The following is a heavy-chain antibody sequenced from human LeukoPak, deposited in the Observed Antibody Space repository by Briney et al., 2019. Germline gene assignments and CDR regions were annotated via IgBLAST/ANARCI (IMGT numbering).Heavy chain of an antibody. D-gene: IGHD3-22*01. J-gene: IGHJ3*02. Sequence: GGSLRLSCAASGFTVSRYYISWVRQAPGKGLEWVSVIYSGGSTYYADSVKGRFTISRDNVKNSLFLQMDRLRAEDTAVYYCARDRDYYDSNSFSPDAFDIWGQGTMVTVSS. V-gene: IGHV3-53*01. CDR2: IYSGGST. CDR1: GFTVSRYY. CDR3: ARDRDYYDSNSFSPDAFDI.